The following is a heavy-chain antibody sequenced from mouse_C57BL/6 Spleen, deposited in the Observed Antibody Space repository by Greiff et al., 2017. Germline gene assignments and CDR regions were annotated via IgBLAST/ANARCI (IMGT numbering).Heavy chain of an antibody. D-gene: IGHD3-2*02. V-gene: IGHV1-82*01. Sequence: QVQLQQSGPELVKPGASVKISCKASGYAFSSSWMNWVKQRPGKGLEWIGRIYPGGGDTNYNGKFKGKATLTADKSSSTAYMQRSSLTSEDSAVYCGARSHISGSYAMGDRGHATSVSVS. CDR3: ARSHISGSYAMGD. CDR2: IYPGGGDT. J-gene: IGHJ4*01. CDR1: GYAFSSSW.